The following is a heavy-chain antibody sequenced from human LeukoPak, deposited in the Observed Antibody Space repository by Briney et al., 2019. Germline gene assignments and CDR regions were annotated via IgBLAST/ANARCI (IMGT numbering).Heavy chain of an antibody. J-gene: IGHJ4*02. D-gene: IGHD6-13*01. CDR1: GGSFSGYY. CDR3: ARGDSSSWYEDF. CDR2: INHSAGT. Sequence: SETLSLTCAGYGGSFSGYYWSWIRQPPGKGLEWSGEINHSAGTNYNPFPKCRVTISVDTSKNLFSLKLSSVTAADTAVYYCARGDSSSWYEDFWGQGTLVTVSS. V-gene: IGHV4-34*01.